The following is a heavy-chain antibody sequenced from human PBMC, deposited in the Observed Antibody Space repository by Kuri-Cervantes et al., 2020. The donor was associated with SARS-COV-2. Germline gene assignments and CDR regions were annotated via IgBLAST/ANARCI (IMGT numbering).Heavy chain of an antibody. CDR2: IYHSRST. V-gene: IGHV4-38-2*01. CDR3: ARISIAVAGTVFDY. CDR1: GYSISSGYY. J-gene: IGHJ4*02. Sequence: SETLSLTCAVSGYSISSGYYWGWIRQPPGKGLEWMGSIYHSRSTYYNPSLKSRVTISVDTSKNHFSLKLSSVTAADTAVYYCARISIAVAGTVFDYWGQGTLVTVSS. D-gene: IGHD6-19*01.